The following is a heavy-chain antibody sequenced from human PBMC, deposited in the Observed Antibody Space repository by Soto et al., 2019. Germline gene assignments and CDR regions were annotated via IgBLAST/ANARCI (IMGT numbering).Heavy chain of an antibody. CDR1: GFTFSSYW. V-gene: IGHV3-7*01. J-gene: IGHJ6*02. Sequence: GGSLRLSCAASGFTFSSYWMSWVRQAPGKGLEWVANIKQDGSEKYYVDSVKGRFTISRDNAKNSLYLQMNSLRAEDTAVYYCARVGVGDPPIDSRRQYCSGGSCYYYYGMDVWGQGTTVTVSS. CDR3: ARVGVGDPPIDSRRQYCSGGSCYYYYGMDV. CDR2: IKQDGSEK. D-gene: IGHD2-15*01.